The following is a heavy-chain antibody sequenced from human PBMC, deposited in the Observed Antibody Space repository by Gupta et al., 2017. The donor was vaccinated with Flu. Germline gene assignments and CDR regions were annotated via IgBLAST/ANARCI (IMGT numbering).Heavy chain of an antibody. CDR1: DWSFSDYY. CDR2: INHGGSA. CDR3: ARGGLGIIMWYFDL. D-gene: IGHD3-16*01. J-gene: IGHJ2*01. V-gene: IGHV4-34*01. Sequence: QVQVQQWGAGLLKPSETLSLTCAVYDWSFSDYYWSWIRQPPGKGLEWIGEINHGGSANYNPSLKSRGTISVDTSKKEFSLKLSSVTDADTAVEYCARGGLGIIMWYFDLWGRGTPVTVSS.